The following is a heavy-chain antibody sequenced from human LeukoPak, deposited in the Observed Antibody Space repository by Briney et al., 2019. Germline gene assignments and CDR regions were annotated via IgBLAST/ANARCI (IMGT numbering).Heavy chain of an antibody. CDR1: GFPFSTYT. V-gene: IGHV3-21*01. D-gene: IGHD2-8*02. CDR2: ISSSSSYI. CDR3: ARDRRYFDTGGLGGPDY. J-gene: IGHJ4*02. Sequence: GGSLRLSCAASGFPFSTYTMNCVRQAPGKGLEWVSSISSSSSYIYYADSMKGRFTISRDNAKNSLYLQMNNLRAEDTAVYYCARDRRYFDTGGLGGPDYWGQGTLVTVSS.